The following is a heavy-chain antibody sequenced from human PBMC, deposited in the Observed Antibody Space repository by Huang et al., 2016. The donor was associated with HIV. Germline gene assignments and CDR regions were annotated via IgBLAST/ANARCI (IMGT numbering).Heavy chain of an antibody. V-gene: IGHV4-34*01. J-gene: IGHJ3*02. CDR2: INHSGRT. Sequence: QVQLQQWGAGLLKPSETLSLTCAVYGGSFSGYYWSWIRQSPGKGLEWIGAINHSGRTNYNPYLKSRLTISVDTSKNQFSLKLSSVTAADTAVYYCARERMMSWLDDHDAFDIWGQGTMVTVSS. D-gene: IGHD1-1*01. CDR3: ARERMMSWLDDHDAFDI. CDR1: GGSFSGYY.